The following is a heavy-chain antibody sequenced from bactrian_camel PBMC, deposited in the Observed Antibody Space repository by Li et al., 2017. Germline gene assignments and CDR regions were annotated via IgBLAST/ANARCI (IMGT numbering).Heavy chain of an antibody. J-gene: IGHJ6*01. V-gene: IGHV3S53*01. CDR3: AADLMGWAVGIFPPRQRDFDS. Sequence: HVQLVESGGGSVQTGGSLRLSCAASGYTAGNDCLGWLRQGSGNEREGVASIDRDGATDYVDSVKGRFTISKDNAKNTLYLQMNDLKPEDTAIYYCAADLMGWAVGIFPPRQRDFDSWGQGTQVTVS. CDR2: IDRDGAT. D-gene: IGHD1*01. CDR1: GYTAGNDC.